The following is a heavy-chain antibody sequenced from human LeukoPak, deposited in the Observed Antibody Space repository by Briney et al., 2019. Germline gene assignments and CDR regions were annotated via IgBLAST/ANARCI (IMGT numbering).Heavy chain of an antibody. CDR2: IKQDGSEK. Sequence: GGSLRLSCAASGFTFSSYWMSWDRQAPGKGLEWVANIKQDGSEKYYVDSVKGRFTISRDNAKNSLYLQMNSLRAEDTAVYYCARAVAGAVFDYWGQGTLVTVSS. J-gene: IGHJ4*02. V-gene: IGHV3-7*01. CDR1: GFTFSSYW. CDR3: ARAVAGAVFDY. D-gene: IGHD6-19*01.